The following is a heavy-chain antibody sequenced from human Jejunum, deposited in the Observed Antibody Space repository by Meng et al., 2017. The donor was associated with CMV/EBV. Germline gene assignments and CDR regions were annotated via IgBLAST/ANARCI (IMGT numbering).Heavy chain of an antibody. CDR2: IRYDGTIQ. J-gene: IGHJ4*02. D-gene: IGHD2-2*01. CDR3: AKDWGTYCTTTTCSYYFHY. V-gene: IGHV3-30*02. Sequence: QVQLVESGGGVVQPGGXXXVSCAAAGFTFNNYGVQWVRQAPGKGLEWVAFIRYDGTIQYYADSVKGRFIISRDNSKNTVYLQMSSLRAEDTAVYYCAKDWGTYCTTTTCSYYFHYWGQGTLVTVSS. CDR1: GFTFNNYG.